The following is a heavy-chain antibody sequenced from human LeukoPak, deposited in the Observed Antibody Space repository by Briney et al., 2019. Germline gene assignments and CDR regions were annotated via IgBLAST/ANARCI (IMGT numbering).Heavy chain of an antibody. CDR2: IIPIFGTA. J-gene: IGHJ3*02. CDR3: ARPLAAYSSSWYYAFDI. Sequence: ASVKVSCKASGGTFSSYAISWVRQAPGQGLEWMGGIIPIFGTANYAQKFQGRVTITADKSTSTAYMELSSLRSEDTAVYSCARPLAAYSSSWYYAFDIWGQGTMVTVSS. CDR1: GGTFSSYA. V-gene: IGHV1-69*06. D-gene: IGHD6-13*01.